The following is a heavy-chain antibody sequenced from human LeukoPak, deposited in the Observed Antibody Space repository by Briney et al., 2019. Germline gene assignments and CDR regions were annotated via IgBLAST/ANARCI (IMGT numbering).Heavy chain of an antibody. D-gene: IGHD3-22*01. V-gene: IGHV3-23*01. Sequence: PGGSLRLSCAASGFTFSNYALSWVRQAPGKGLEWFSGIGGGGDTTYYADSVKGRFTISRDNSKNTLYLQMNSLRAEDTAVYYCARDGFHRGLGAFDIWGQGTMVTVSS. J-gene: IGHJ3*02. CDR3: ARDGFHRGLGAFDI. CDR1: GFTFSNYA. CDR2: IGGGGDTT.